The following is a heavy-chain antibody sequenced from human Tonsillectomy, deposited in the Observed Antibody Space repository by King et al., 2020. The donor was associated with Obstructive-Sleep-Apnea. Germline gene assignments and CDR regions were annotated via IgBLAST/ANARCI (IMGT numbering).Heavy chain of an antibody. CDR3: ARDLALWFGELLHHYGMDV. Sequence: QLQESGPGLVKPSQTLSLTCTVSGGSISSGGYYWSWIRQHPGKGLEWIGYIYYSGSTYYNPSLKSRVTISVDTSKNQFSLKLSSVTAADTAVNYCARDLALWFGELLHHYGMDVWGQGTTVTVSS. CDR2: IYYSGST. D-gene: IGHD3-10*01. CDR1: GGSISSGGYY. V-gene: IGHV4-31*03. J-gene: IGHJ6*02.